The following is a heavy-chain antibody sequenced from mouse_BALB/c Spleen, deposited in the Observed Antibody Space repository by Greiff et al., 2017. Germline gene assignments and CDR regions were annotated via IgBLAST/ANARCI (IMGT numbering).Heavy chain of an antibody. Sequence: QVQLQQSGAELAKPGASVKMSCKASGYTFTSYWMHWVKQRPGQGLEWIGYINPSTGYTEYNQKFKDKATLTADKSSSTAYMQLSSLTSEDSAVYYCARKDYFDGWGAGTTVTVSS. V-gene: IGHV1-7*01. J-gene: IGHJ1*01. CDR1: GYTFTSYW. CDR2: INPSTGYT. CDR3: ARKDYFDG.